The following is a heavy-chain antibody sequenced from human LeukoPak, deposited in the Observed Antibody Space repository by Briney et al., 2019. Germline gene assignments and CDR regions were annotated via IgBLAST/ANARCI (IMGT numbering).Heavy chain of an antibody. Sequence: SETLSLTCTVSGDSISRSTYYWAWIRQPPGKGLEWIGSVYYGRSPYFHPSLESRPTISLDTSNNHFSLNMTSLTAADTAVYYCARSSGTGTFSYWGQGTLVTVSS. V-gene: IGHV4-39*02. D-gene: IGHD6-25*01. J-gene: IGHJ4*02. CDR3: ARSSGTGTFSY. CDR2: VYYGRSP. CDR1: GDSISRSTYY.